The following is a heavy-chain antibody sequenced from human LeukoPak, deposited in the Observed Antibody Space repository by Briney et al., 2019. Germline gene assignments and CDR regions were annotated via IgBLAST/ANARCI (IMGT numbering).Heavy chain of an antibody. D-gene: IGHD5-24*01. CDR1: GFAFSTYT. Sequence: PGGSLRLSCAASGFAFSTYTMNWVRQAPGKGLEWVSSISIGSTYIYYADSEKGRFTISRDNAKNSLYLQVHSLRAEDTAVYYCVREAVDGFDIWGQGTMVTVSS. CDR2: ISIGSTYI. V-gene: IGHV3-21*01. J-gene: IGHJ3*02. CDR3: VREAVDGFDI.